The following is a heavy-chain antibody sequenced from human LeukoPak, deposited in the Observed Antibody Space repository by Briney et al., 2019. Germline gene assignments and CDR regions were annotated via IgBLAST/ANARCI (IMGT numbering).Heavy chain of an antibody. CDR2: INTKSKSI. Sequence: GGSLRLSCAASGFTFNIYTMKWGREAPGRGVEWLSFINTKSKSIYYADSLKGRFTISRDNAKNSLYLQMNTLRAEDTALYYCVRDQDWAFDYWGQGTLVTVPS. CDR1: GFTFNIYT. V-gene: IGHV3-48*01. D-gene: IGHD3-9*01. J-gene: IGHJ4*02. CDR3: VRDQDWAFDY.